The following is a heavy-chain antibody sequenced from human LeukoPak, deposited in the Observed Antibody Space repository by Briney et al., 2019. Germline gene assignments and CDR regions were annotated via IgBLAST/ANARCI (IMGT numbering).Heavy chain of an antibody. J-gene: IGHJ4*02. V-gene: IGHV4-59*08. CDR3: ARTHILTMIHY. Sequence: SETLSLTCTVSGGSISSYYWSWIRQPPGKGLEWIGYIYYSGSTNYNPSLKSRVTISVDTSKNQFSLKLSSVTAADTAVYYCARTHILTMIHYWGQGTLVTVSS. D-gene: IGHD3-22*01. CDR2: IYYSGST. CDR1: GGSISSYY.